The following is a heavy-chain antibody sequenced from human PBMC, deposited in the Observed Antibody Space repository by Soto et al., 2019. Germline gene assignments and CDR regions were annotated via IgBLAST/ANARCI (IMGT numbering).Heavy chain of an antibody. Sequence: SWLNKAPGKGLEWVSVVYPGGTTFYTDSVKGRFTISRDNSKNTLYLQMNSLRDEDTAVYYCARILGYYGSSSSDYFDYWGQGTLVTVSS. J-gene: IGHJ4*02. CDR2: VYPGGTT. CDR3: ARILGYYGSSSSDYFDY. D-gene: IGHD3-10*01. V-gene: IGHV3-53*01.